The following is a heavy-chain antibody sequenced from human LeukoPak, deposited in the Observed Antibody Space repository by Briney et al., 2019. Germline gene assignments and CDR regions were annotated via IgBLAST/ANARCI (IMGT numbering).Heavy chain of an antibody. V-gene: IGHV3-30-3*01. J-gene: IGHJ5*02. D-gene: IGHD3-9*01. CDR3: ATSGPNYDISES. CDR1: GFTFSSYA. CDR2: ISYDGSNK. Sequence: GGSLRLSCVASGFTFSSYAMHWVRQAPGKGLEWVAVISYDGSNKYYADSVKGRFTISRDNSKNTLYLQMNSLRAEDTAVYYCATSGPNYDISESWGQGTLVTVSS.